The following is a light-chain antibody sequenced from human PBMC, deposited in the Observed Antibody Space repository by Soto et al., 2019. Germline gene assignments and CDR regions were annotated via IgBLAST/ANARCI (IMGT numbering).Light chain of an antibody. CDR1: QSVSSSY. CDR3: QQYRRSPPIT. Sequence: EIVLTQSPGTLSLSPGERATLSCRASQSVSSSYLAWYQQKPGQAPRLLIYGASSRPTGIPDRFSGSGSGTDFTLTISRLEPEDFAVYYCQQYRRSPPITFGQGTRLEIK. V-gene: IGKV3-20*01. J-gene: IGKJ5*01. CDR2: GAS.